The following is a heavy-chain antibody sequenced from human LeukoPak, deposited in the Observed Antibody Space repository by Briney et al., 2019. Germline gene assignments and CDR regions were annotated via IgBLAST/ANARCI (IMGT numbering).Heavy chain of an antibody. Sequence: PSETLSLTCTVSGGSISSFYWSWIRQPAGKGLEWIGRFYNRGSTNYNPSLQSRVTMSIDTFKNQFSLKLTSVTAADTAVYYCAREGMTTADDAFDIWGQGTMVTVSS. V-gene: IGHV4-4*07. J-gene: IGHJ3*02. CDR2: FYNRGST. CDR1: GGSISSFY. D-gene: IGHD4-17*01. CDR3: AREGMTTADDAFDI.